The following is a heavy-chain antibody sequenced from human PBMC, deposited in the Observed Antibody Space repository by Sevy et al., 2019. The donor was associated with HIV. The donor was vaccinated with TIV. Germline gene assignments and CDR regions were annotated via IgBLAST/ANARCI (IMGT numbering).Heavy chain of an antibody. CDR1: GFTFSSYG. V-gene: IGHV3-30*18. J-gene: IGHJ6*02. CDR2: ISYDADNK. Sequence: GGSLRLSCAASGFTFSSYGMHWVRQAPGKGLEWVALISYDADNKHYADSVKDRFSISRDNSKNTLYLQMNSLRPEDTAVYYCTKDLAKSYSSNYYYYAMDVWGQGTRVTVSS. CDR3: TKDLAKSYSSNYYYYAMDV. D-gene: IGHD6-13*01.